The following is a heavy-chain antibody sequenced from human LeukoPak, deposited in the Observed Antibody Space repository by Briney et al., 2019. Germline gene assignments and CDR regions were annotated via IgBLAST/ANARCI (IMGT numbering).Heavy chain of an antibody. CDR3: ARHRVVEISGYYLDNYFDY. CDR2: INESGRT. V-gene: IGHV4-34*01. Sequence: PSETLSLTCTVDGGSLTDSYWTWIRQAPGQGLEWLGDINESGRTTHNPSLKSRVTILLDMSKKQFSLKVTSVTAADTAVYYCARHRVVEISGYYLDNYFDYWGQGTLVTVSS. CDR1: GGSLTDSY. D-gene: IGHD3-22*01. J-gene: IGHJ4*02.